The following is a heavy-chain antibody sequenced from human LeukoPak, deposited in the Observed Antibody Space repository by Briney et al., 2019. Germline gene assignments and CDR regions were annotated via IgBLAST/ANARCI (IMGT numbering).Heavy chain of an antibody. V-gene: IGHV4-59*08. CDR1: GGSISSYY. CDR2: IYYSGST. Sequence: SETLSLTCAVSGGSISSYYWSWIRQPPGKGLEWIGDIYYSGSTNYNPSLKSRGTISVDTSKNLLSLKLNSVTAADTAVYYCARHNRNYYYYGMDVWGQGTTVTVSS. J-gene: IGHJ6*02. CDR3: ARHNRNYYYYGMDV.